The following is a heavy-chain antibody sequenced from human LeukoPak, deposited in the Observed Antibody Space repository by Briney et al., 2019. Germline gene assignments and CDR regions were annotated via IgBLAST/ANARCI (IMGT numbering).Heavy chain of an antibody. Sequence: PGRSLRLSCAASGFTFSTYGIHWVRQAPGNGLEWVALIVYDGSDPYYADSVRGRFTISRDSSKNTVYLQMNSLRTEDTAVYYCAERDGVGLDHWGQGTLVTVSS. CDR1: GFTFSTYG. V-gene: IGHV3-30*18. CDR2: IVYDGSDP. J-gene: IGHJ4*02. CDR3: AERDGVGLDH. D-gene: IGHD3-10*01.